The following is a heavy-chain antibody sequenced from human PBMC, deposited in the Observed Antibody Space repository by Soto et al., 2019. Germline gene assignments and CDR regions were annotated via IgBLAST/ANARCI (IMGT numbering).Heavy chain of an antibody. CDR1: GFSLTTSGVG. V-gene: IGHV2-5*02. CDR3: AHVLRRDSSGLYWYFDL. J-gene: IGHJ2*01. Sequence: QITLKESGPTLVKPTQTLTLTCTFSGFSLTTSGVGVGWIRQPPGKALEWLAFIYWDDDKRYSPSLKSRLTITRDTFKKQVVLTMWNNDPMCTATYFFAHVLRRDSSGLYWYFDLWGRGSLVTVSS. CDR2: IYWDDDK. D-gene: IGHD3-22*01.